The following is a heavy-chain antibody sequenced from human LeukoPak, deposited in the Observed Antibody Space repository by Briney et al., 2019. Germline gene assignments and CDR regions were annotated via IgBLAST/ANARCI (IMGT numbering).Heavy chain of an antibody. D-gene: IGHD4-23*01. J-gene: IGHJ3*02. CDR3: ARLNSDLAFDI. CDR2: IYHSGST. Sequence: SETLSLTCAVSGYSISSGYYWGWIRQPPGKGLEWIGSIYHSGSTYYNPSLKSRVTISVDTSKNQFSLRLSSVTAADTAVYYCARLNSDLAFDIWGQGTMVTVSS. CDR1: GYSISSGYY. V-gene: IGHV4-38-2*01.